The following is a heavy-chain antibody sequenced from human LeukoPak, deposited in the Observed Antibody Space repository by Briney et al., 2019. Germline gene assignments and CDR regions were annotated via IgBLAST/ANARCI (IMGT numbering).Heavy chain of an antibody. Sequence: GGSLRLSCAASGFTFDDYAMHWVRQAPGKGLEWVSGISRNSGSIGYADSVKGRFTISRDNAKNSLYLQMNSLRAEDTALYYCAKNTAMAAPDAFDIWGQGTMVTVSS. J-gene: IGHJ3*02. CDR3: AKNTAMAAPDAFDI. CDR2: ISRNSGSI. CDR1: GFTFDDYA. D-gene: IGHD5-18*01. V-gene: IGHV3-9*01.